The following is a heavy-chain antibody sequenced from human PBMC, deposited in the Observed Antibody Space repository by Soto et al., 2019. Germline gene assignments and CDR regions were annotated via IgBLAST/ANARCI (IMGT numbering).Heavy chain of an antibody. J-gene: IGHJ4*02. CDR2: IRRMAYGGTT. CDR1: GFNFGACA. D-gene: IGHD3-3*01. CDR3: TRSLAVDLDS. Sequence: GGSLRLSCSASGFNFGACAMSWVRQAPGKGLEWVGFIRRMAYGGTTDYAASVKGRFSISRDDSKSIVYLQMNSLEIEDTAVYYCTRSLAVDLDSWSQGTLVTVSS. V-gene: IGHV3-49*04.